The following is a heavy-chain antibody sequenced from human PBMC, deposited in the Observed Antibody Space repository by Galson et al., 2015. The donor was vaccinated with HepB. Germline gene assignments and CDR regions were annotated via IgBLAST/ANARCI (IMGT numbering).Heavy chain of an antibody. J-gene: IGHJ4*02. CDR3: ARAFNPARYSLMVRGVFLDY. D-gene: IGHD3-10*01. V-gene: IGHV3-7*03. CDR1: GFTFSSYW. Sequence: SLRLSCAASGFTFSSYWMSWVRQAPGKGLEWVANIKQDGSEKYYVDSVKGRFTISRDNAKNSLYLQMNSLRAEDTAVYYCARAFNPARYSLMVRGVFLDYWGQGTLVTVSS. CDR2: IKQDGSEK.